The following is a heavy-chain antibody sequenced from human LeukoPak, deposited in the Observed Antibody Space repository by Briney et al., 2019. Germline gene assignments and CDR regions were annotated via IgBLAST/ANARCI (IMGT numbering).Heavy chain of an antibody. CDR1: GDSTSNINYY. Sequence: KPSETLSLTCTVSGDSTSNINYYWGWIRQPPGKGLEWLGSIYYSGSTYYNPSLKSRVTISVDTSKNQFSLKLSSVTAADTAVYYCASQRNDYYDSSGHDYWGQGSLVTVSS. CDR3: ASQRNDYYDSSGHDY. D-gene: IGHD3-22*01. V-gene: IGHV4-39*01. CDR2: IYYSGST. J-gene: IGHJ4*02.